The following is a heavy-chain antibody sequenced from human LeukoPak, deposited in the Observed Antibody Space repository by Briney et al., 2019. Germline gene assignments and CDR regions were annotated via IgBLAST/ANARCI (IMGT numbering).Heavy chain of an antibody. CDR3: ARTFI. Sequence: GGSLRLSCAASGFTFSSHWMSWVRQAPGKGLEWVANIKQDGSEKYYVDSVKGRFTISRDNAKNSLYLQMNSLRAEDTAVYYCARTFIWGQGTLVTVSS. CDR1: GFTFSSHW. CDR2: IKQDGSEK. J-gene: IGHJ4*02. V-gene: IGHV3-7*01.